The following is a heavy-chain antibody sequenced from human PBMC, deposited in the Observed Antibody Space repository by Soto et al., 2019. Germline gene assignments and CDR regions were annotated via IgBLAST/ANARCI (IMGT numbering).Heavy chain of an antibody. V-gene: IGHV1-18*04. Sequence: GASVKVSCKASGYSFSSYGISQMRQAPGQGLEWLGWISGYTGDTKYAEKFQGRVTMTIDRRTSTAYMELRSLTSDDTAVYYCARSPYGGRFYYGLDVWGQGTTVTVSS. CDR2: ISGYTGDT. D-gene: IGHD1-26*01. CDR3: ARSPYGGRFYYGLDV. CDR1: GYSFSSYG. J-gene: IGHJ6*02.